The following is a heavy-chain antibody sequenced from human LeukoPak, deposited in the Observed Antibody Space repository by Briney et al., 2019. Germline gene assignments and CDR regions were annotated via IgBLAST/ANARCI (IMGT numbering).Heavy chain of an antibody. V-gene: IGHV3-30-3*01. Sequence: PGRSLRLSCAASGFTFSNYPMHWVRQAPGKGLEWVAVISYDGSNKYYADSVKGRFTISRDNSKNTLNLQMNNLRAEDTAVYYCARDWGNWNYDYWGQGSLVTVSS. D-gene: IGHD1-7*01. CDR2: ISYDGSNK. CDR3: ARDWGNWNYDY. CDR1: GFTFSNYP. J-gene: IGHJ4*01.